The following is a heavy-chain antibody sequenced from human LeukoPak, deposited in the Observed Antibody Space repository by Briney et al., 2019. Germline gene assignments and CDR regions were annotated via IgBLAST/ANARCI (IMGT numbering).Heavy chain of an antibody. J-gene: IGHJ6*03. CDR3: AREPVRMRFMDV. Sequence: GGSLRLSCAASGFTFSDYWMSWVRQAPGKGPEWVANIKYDGREKWYVGSVKGRFTISRDNAKNSLYLQMNSLRAEDTAVYYCAREPVRMRFMDVWGKGTTVTVSS. CDR1: GFTFSDYW. V-gene: IGHV3-7*01. CDR2: IKYDGREK.